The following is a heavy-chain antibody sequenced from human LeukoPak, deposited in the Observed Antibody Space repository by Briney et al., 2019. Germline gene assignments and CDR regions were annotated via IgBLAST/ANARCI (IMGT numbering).Heavy chain of an antibody. D-gene: IGHD6-19*01. CDR2: ISSSGSTI. V-gene: IGHV3-11*01. CDR1: GLTFSDYY. CDR3: AREPIAVAGIFDF. Sequence: GGSLRLSCAASGLTFSDYYMSWIRQAPGKGLEWVSSISSSGSTIYYADSVKGRFTISRDNAKNSLYLQMNSLRAEDTAVYYCAREPIAVAGIFDFWGQGTLVTVSS. J-gene: IGHJ4*02.